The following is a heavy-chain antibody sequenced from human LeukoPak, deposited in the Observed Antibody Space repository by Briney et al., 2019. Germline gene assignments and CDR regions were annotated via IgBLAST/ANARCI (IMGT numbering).Heavy chain of an antibody. CDR2: ISSSGSTI. Sequence: GGSLRLSCAASGFTFSSYEMNWVRQAPGKGLEWVSYISSSGSTIYYADSVKGRFTISRDNAKNSLYLQMNSLRAEDTAVYYCARGYSYGEFDYRGQGTLVTVSS. J-gene: IGHJ4*02. CDR1: GFTFSSYE. D-gene: IGHD5-18*01. CDR3: ARGYSYGEFDY. V-gene: IGHV3-48*03.